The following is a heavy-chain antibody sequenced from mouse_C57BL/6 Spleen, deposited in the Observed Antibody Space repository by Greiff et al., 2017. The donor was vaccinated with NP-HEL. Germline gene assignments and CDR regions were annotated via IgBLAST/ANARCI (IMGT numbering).Heavy chain of an antibody. J-gene: IGHJ1*03. D-gene: IGHD1-1*01. Sequence: EVKVEESGGGLVKPGGSLKLSCAASGFTFSDYGMHWVRQAPEKGLEWVAYISSGSSTIYYADTVKGRFTISRDNAKNTLFLQMTSLRSEDTAMYYCAKVYGSSYWYCDVWGTGTTVTVSS. CDR3: AKVYGSSYWYCDV. V-gene: IGHV5-17*01. CDR1: GFTFSDYG. CDR2: ISSGSSTI.